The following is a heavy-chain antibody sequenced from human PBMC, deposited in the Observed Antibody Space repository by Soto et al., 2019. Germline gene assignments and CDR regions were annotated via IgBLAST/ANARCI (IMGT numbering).Heavy chain of an antibody. V-gene: IGHV1-69*08. Sequence: QVQLVQSGAEVKKPGSSVKVSCKASGGTFSSYTISWVRQAPGQGLEWMGRIIPILGIANYAQKFQGRVTSTADKXXSXAXXELSSLRSEDTAVYYCARDSTGMGPVYYYDYGMDVWGQGTTVTVSS. CDR1: GGTFSSYT. CDR2: IIPILGIA. CDR3: ARDSTGMGPVYYYDYGMDV. J-gene: IGHJ6*02. D-gene: IGHD5-18*01.